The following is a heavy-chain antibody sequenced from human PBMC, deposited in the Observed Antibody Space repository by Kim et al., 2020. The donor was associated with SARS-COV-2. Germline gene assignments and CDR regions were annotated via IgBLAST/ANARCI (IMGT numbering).Heavy chain of an antibody. D-gene: IGHD2-21*01. CDR1: GFTFSEND. CDR2: ISGYNGHT. V-gene: IGHV1-18*01. CDR3: ARDRRMGVVVIATHSFYSVMDV. Sequence: ASVKVSCKASGFTFSENDISWVRQAPGQGLEWVGGISGYNGHTNYAQKFQGRLTVTTDTSTSTAYMELRSLRSEDTAVYYCARDRRMGVVVIATHSFYSVMDVWGQGTTVTVSS. J-gene: IGHJ6*02.